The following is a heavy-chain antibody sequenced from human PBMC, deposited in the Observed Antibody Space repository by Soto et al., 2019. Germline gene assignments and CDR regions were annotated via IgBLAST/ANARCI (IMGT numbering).Heavy chain of an antibody. CDR2: IIPIFGTA. V-gene: IGHV1-69*13. J-gene: IGHJ6*02. D-gene: IGHD1-26*01. CDR1: GGTFSSYA. Sequence: EASVKVSCKASGGTFSSYAISWVRQAPGQGLEWMGGIIPIFGTANYAQKFQGRVTITADESTSTAYMELSSLRSEDTAVYYCARSFLVGATRYYYYYGMDVWGQGTTVTVSS. CDR3: ARSFLVGATRYYYYYGMDV.